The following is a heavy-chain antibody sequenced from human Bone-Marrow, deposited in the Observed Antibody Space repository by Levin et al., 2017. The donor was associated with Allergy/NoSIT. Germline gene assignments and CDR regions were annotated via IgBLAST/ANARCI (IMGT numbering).Heavy chain of an antibody. CDR2: ITSSGGGT. Sequence: PGGSLRLSCAASGFTFSNYVMSWVRQAPGKGLAWVSGITSSGGGTYYEDSAKGRFSISRDNSKSTLYLQMNTLRAEDTAVYYCAKGIVATGGWVYYFDYWGQGTLVTVSS. J-gene: IGHJ4*02. D-gene: IGHD5-12*01. CDR1: GFTFSNYV. V-gene: IGHV3-23*01. CDR3: AKGIVATGGWVYYFDY.